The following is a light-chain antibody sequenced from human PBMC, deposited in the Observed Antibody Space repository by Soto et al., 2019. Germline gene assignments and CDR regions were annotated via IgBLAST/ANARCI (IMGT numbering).Light chain of an antibody. Sequence: MRQCPATLSVSTGEGATLSCRASQGIGDTLAWYQHKPGQTPRLLIYDTSTRATGVPTRFSGSRSGAEFTLTINSLQSEDFAVYYCQPYNKWPLTFGGGTKVDIK. V-gene: IGKV3-15*01. J-gene: IGKJ4*01. CDR1: QGIGDT. CDR3: QPYNKWPLT. CDR2: DTS.